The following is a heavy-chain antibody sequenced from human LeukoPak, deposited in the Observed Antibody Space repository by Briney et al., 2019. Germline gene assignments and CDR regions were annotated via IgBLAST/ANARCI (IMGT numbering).Heavy chain of an antibody. CDR1: GCSISSYY. CDR3: ARGGYYGSGNDFRFDP. Sequence: SETLPLTCTVSGCSISSYYWSWIRQPAGKGLEWIGRIHTSGSTNYNPSLKSRVTMSVDTSKNQFSLRLSSVTAADTAVYYSARGGYYGSGNDFRFDPWGQGTLVTVSS. D-gene: IGHD3-10*01. CDR2: IHTSGST. J-gene: IGHJ5*02. V-gene: IGHV4-4*07.